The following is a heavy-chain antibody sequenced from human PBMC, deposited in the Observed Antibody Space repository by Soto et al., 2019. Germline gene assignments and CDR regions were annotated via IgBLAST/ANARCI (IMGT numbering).Heavy chain of an antibody. CDR2: TYYRSKWYN. J-gene: IGHJ5*02. CDR3: GRAHLGSDRNILEPFDP. Sequence: LQTLSLTCAISGDSVSSNSATWNWIRQSPSRGLEWLGRTYYRSKWYNDYAISVKSRIRISPDTSKNQFSLQLTSVSPEDTAVYYCGRAHLGSDRNILEPFDPWGQGTLVTVSS. V-gene: IGHV6-1*01. CDR1: GDSVSSNSAT. D-gene: IGHD1-1*01.